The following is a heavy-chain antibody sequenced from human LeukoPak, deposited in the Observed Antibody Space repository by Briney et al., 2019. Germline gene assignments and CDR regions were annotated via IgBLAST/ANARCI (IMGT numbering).Heavy chain of an antibody. J-gene: IGHJ4*02. CDR1: GFTFGDYA. CDR3: TSLNYYDPYYFDY. Sequence: GGSLRLSCTASGFTFGDYAMSWVRQAPGKGLEWVGFIRSKAYGGTTEYAASVKGRFTISRDDSKSIAYLQMNSLKTEDTAVYYCTSLNYYDPYYFDYWGQGTLVTVSS. CDR2: IRSKAYGGTT. V-gene: IGHV3-49*04. D-gene: IGHD3-22*01.